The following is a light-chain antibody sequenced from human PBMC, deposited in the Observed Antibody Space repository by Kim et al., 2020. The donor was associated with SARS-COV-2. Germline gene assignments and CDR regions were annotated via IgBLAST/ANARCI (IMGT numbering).Light chain of an antibody. CDR2: RAS. CDR3: LQHNTYPIS. V-gene: IGKV1-5*03. J-gene: IGKJ5*01. Sequence: ASVGDRVTITCRASESINGWLAWYQQKPGKAPKLLIYRASTLESGVPSRFSGSGSGTEFTLTISSLQPEDFATYFCLQHNTYPISFGQVTRLEIK. CDR1: ESINGW.